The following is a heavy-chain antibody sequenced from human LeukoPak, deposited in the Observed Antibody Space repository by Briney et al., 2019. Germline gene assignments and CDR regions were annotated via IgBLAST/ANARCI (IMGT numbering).Heavy chain of an antibody. D-gene: IGHD6-19*01. J-gene: IGHJ4*02. CDR2: IYPGDSDT. Sequence: GESLKISCKGSGYSFTGYWIGGVRQMPGKGLEWMGIIYPGDSDTRYSPSFKGQVTISADKSINTAYLQWSSLKASDTAMYYCARHGSSGWYHYFDYWGQGTLVTVSS. CDR1: GYSFTGYW. V-gene: IGHV5-51*01. CDR3: ARHGSSGWYHYFDY.